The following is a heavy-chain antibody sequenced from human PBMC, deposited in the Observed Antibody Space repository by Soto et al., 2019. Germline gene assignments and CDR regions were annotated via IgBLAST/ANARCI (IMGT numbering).Heavy chain of an antibody. D-gene: IGHD5-18*01. CDR3: ARDQYSYGRRWYYYYGMDV. J-gene: IGHJ6*02. CDR2: VSSSSSTI. CDR1: GFTFSSYS. Sequence: GGSLRLSCAASGFTFSSYSMNWVRQAPGKGLEWVSYVSSSSSTIYYADSVKGRFTISRDNAKNSLYLQMNSLRDEDTAVYYCARDQYSYGRRWYYYYGMDVWGQGTTVTVSS. V-gene: IGHV3-48*02.